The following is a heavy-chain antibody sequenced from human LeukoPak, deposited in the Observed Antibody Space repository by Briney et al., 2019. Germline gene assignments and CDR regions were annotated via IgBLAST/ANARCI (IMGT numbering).Heavy chain of an antibody. Sequence: GASVTVSCKVSGYNLTELSMHWVRQAPGKGLEWMGGFDPEDGETIYAQKFQGRVTMTEDTSTDIAYMELSSLRSEDTAVYYCATGDKGAILTGYNYYFYMDVWGKGTTVTISS. CDR1: GYNLTELS. J-gene: IGHJ6*03. CDR3: ATGDKGAILTGYNYYFYMDV. CDR2: FDPEDGET. V-gene: IGHV1-24*01. D-gene: IGHD3-9*01.